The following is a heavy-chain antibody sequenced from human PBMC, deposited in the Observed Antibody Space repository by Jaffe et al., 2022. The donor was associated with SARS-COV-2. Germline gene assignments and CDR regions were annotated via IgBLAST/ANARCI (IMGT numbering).Heavy chain of an antibody. Sequence: EVQLVESGGGLVKPGGSLRLSCAASGFTFSSYSMNWVRQAPGKGLEWVSSISSSSSYIYYADSVKGRFTISRDNAKNSLYLQMNSLRAEDTAVYYCARDNVRYYYGMDVWGQGTTVTVSS. V-gene: IGHV3-21*01. J-gene: IGHJ6*02. CDR3: ARDNVRYYYGMDV. CDR2: ISSSSSYI. CDR1: GFTFSSYS.